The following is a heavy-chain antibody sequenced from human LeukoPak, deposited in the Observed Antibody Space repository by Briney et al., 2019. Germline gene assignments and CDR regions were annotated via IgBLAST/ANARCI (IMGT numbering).Heavy chain of an antibody. Sequence: ASVKVSCKAAGYTFTSYDINWVRQATGQGKEWMGWMNPNSGNTGYAQKFQARVTMTRNTSISTAYMELSSLRSEDTAVYYCARGRYFDWLLRDYYYYYMDVWGKGTTVTISS. CDR1: GYTFTSYD. CDR3: ARGRYFDWLLRDYYYYYMDV. CDR2: MNPNSGNT. J-gene: IGHJ6*03. D-gene: IGHD3-9*01. V-gene: IGHV1-8*01.